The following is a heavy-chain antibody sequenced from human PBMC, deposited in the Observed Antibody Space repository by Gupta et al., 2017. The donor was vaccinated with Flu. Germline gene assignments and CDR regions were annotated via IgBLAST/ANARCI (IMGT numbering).Heavy chain of an antibody. V-gene: IGHV4-61*02. CDR1: GGSIRSGSYY. D-gene: IGHD6-13*01. CDR3: ARGAAAAYDY. J-gene: IGHJ4*02. Sequence: QVQLQESGPGLVKPSQTLSLTCTVSGGSIRSGSYYWTWIRQPAGKGLEWIGRIYTSGNTNYNPSLKSRVTISLDTSKNQFSLELSSVTAADTAVYYCARGAAAAYDYWGQGTLVTVSS. CDR2: IYTSGNT.